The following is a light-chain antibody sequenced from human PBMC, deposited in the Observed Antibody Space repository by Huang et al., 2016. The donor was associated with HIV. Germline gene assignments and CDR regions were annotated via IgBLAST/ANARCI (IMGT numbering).Light chain of an antibody. CDR3: MQRLEFPYT. Sequence: DIVMTQTPLSLTVTPGEPASISSNASQSPLHSEDGNTYLDWYLQKPVQSPNLLIYTLALRASGVPDRCSGRGSDANFTLKISRVEAEDIGVYYCMQRLEFPYTFGQGTKLQIK. CDR2: TLA. J-gene: IGKJ2*01. CDR1: QSPLHSEDGNTY. V-gene: IGKV2-40*01.